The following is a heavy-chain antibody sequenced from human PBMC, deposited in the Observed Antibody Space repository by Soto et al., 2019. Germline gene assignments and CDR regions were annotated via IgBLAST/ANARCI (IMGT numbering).Heavy chain of an antibody. CDR3: AREQFEDGRGHYDH. CDR1: GFAFSTSV. J-gene: IGHJ4*02. V-gene: IGHV3-30*03. D-gene: IGHD3-22*01. Sequence: QVQLVESGGGVVQPGAPLRLSCAASGFAFSTSVIHWVRQAPGKGLEWMAHISYNGNKKHYADSVKGRFTVSRDISESTLYRHMNSLRAEDTAVYYCAREQFEDGRGHYDHWGQGTLVSVAS. CDR2: ISYNGNKK.